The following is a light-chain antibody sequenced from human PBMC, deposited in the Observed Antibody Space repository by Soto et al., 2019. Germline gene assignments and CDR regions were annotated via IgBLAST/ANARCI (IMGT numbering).Light chain of an antibody. Sequence: EFVLTQSPGTLSLSPGERATLSCRASQTVRNNYLAWYQQKPGHAPRLLIYDASSRATGIPDRFSGGGSGTDFTLTISTLEPEDFAVYYCQQFSSYPLTFGGGTKVEIK. J-gene: IGKJ4*01. CDR3: QQFSSYPLT. V-gene: IGKV3-20*01. CDR2: DAS. CDR1: QTVRNNY.